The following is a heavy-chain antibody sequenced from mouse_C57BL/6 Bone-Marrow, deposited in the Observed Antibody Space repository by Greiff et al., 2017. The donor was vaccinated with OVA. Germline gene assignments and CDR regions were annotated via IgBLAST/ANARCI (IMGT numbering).Heavy chain of an antibody. V-gene: IGHV2-2*01. D-gene: IGHD2-5*01. CDR1: GFSLTSYG. J-gene: IGHJ2*01. CDR2: IWSGGST. CDR3: ARGPYSKGDYFDY. Sequence: QVQLQESGPGLVQPSQSLSITCTVSGFSLTSYGVHWVRQSPGKGLEWLGVIWSGGSTDYNAAFISRLSISKDNSKSQVFFKMNSLQADDTAIYYCARGPYSKGDYFDYWGQGTTLTVSS.